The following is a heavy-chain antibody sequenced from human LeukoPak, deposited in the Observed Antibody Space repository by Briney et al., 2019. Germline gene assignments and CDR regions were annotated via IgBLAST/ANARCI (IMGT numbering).Heavy chain of an antibody. V-gene: IGHV3-30*02. CDR3: AKDRGELLGYFDY. J-gene: IGHJ4*02. CDR2: IRYDGSNK. Sequence: GGSLRLSCAASGFTFSSYGMHWVRQAPGKGLEWVAFIRYDGSNKYYAGSVKGRFTISRDNSKNTLYLQMNSLRAEDTAVYYCAKDRGELLGYFDYWGQGTLVTVSS. CDR1: GFTFSSYG. D-gene: IGHD1-26*01.